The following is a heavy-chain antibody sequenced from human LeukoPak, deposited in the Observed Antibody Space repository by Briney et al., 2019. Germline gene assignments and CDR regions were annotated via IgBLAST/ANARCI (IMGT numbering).Heavy chain of an antibody. J-gene: IGHJ5*02. D-gene: IGHD6-13*01. V-gene: IGHV5-51*01. CDR3: ARRLAASNTFDP. CDR1: GYSFTSYW. Sequence: GESLQISCKGSGYSFTSYWIGWVRQMPGKGLEWMGILYPGDSNTRYSPSFQGQVTTSADKSISTAYLQWSSLKASDSAMYYCARRLAASNTFDPWGQGTLVTVSS. CDR2: LYPGDSNT.